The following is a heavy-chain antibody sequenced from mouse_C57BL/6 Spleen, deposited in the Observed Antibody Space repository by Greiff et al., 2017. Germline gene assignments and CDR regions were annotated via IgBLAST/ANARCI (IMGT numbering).Heavy chain of an antibody. CDR1: GYTFTDYY. CDR3: AREGYGNYHYAMDY. V-gene: IGHV1-76*01. Sequence: VQLQQSGAELVRPGASVKLSCKASGYTFTDYYINWVKQRPGQGLEWIARIYPGSGNTYYNEKFKGKATLTAEKSSSTAYMQLSSLTSEDSAVYFCAREGYGNYHYAMDYWGQGTSVTVSS. CDR2: IYPGSGNT. D-gene: IGHD2-1*01. J-gene: IGHJ4*01.